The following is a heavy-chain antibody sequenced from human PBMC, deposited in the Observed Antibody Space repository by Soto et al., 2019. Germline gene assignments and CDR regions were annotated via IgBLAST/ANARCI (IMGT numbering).Heavy chain of an antibody. CDR3: ARAGAAPYYAYGMDV. V-gene: IGHV1-18*01. D-gene: IGHD3-3*01. CDR2: ISTYNGDT. J-gene: IGHJ6*02. Sequence: QVQLVQSGAEVRKPGASVKVSCKASGYTFSTSGMSWLRQAPGQGVEGMGWISTYNGDTNDAPKFQDRVTMTSDTSTSTVSTELRSLRSDDTAVYYRARAGAAPYYAYGMDVGGLGTRVTVSS. CDR1: GYTFSTSG.